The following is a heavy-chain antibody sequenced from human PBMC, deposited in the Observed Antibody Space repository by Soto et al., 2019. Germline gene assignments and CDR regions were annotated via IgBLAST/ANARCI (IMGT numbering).Heavy chain of an antibody. J-gene: IGHJ4*02. CDR2: IYYSGST. Sequence: TSETLSLTCTVSGGSISSYYWSWIRQPPGKGLEWIGYIYYSGSTNYNPSLKSRVTISVDTSKNQFSLKLSSVTAADTAVYYCASHTGWSTFDYWGQGTLVTVSS. V-gene: IGHV4-59*01. CDR3: ASHTGWSTFDY. CDR1: GGSISSYY. D-gene: IGHD2-15*01.